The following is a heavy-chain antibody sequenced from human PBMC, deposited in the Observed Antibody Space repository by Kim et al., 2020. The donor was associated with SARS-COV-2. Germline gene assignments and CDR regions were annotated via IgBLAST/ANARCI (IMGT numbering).Heavy chain of an antibody. D-gene: IGHD3-22*01. Sequence: PSLKSRVTISVDTSKIQFSLKLGSVTAADTAVYYCARGVVYYDSSGYCDYWGQGTLVTVSS. V-gene: IGHV4-34*01. J-gene: IGHJ4*02. CDR3: ARGVVYYDSSGYCDY.